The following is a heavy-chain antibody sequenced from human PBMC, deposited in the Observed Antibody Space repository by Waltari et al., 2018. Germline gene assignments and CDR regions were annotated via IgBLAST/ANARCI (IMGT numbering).Heavy chain of an antibody. CDR1: GGSISSSGYY. CDR2: IYNSGSA. V-gene: IGHV4-31*02. J-gene: IGHJ4*02. Sequence: GGSISSSGYYWNWIRQHPKKGLEWIGLIYNSGSASYNPSLKSRVTISGDTSKNQFSLKLNSVTADDTAMYYCARQNVGPGSAHLDHWGQGTLGTVSS. CDR3: ARQNVGPGSAHLDH. D-gene: IGHD3-10*01.